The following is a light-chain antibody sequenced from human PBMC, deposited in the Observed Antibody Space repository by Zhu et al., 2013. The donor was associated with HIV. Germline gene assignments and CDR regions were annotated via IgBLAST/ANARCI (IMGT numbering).Light chain of an antibody. CDR3: HQYGSSPLT. CDR1: PSASTSY. Sequence: EIVLTQSPGTLSLSPGESATLSCRASPSASTSYFAWYQVKPGQPPRLLITGSSNRATGIPDRFSGSGSGTDFSLSISRLEPEDFAVYYCHQYGSSPLTFGGGTTVGIK. J-gene: IGKJ4*01. V-gene: IGKV3-20*01. CDR2: GSS.